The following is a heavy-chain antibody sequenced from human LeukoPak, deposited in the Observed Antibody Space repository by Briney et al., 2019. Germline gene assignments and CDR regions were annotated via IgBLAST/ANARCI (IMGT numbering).Heavy chain of an antibody. CDR2: INPNSGDT. CDR1: GYTFTGYH. D-gene: IGHD2-2*01. V-gene: IGHV1-2*06. Sequence: VKVSCKASGYTFTGYHMHWVRQAPGQGLEWMGRINPNSGDTNYAQKFQGRVTMTRDTSISTAYMELSRLRSDDTAVYYCARDYCSSTSCLFDYWGQGTLVTVSS. CDR3: ARDYCSSTSCLFDY. J-gene: IGHJ4*02.